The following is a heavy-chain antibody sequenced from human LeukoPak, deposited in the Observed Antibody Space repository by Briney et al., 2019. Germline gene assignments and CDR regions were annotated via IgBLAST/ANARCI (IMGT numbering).Heavy chain of an antibody. D-gene: IGHD3-10*01. V-gene: IGHV3-30*03. J-gene: IGHJ4*02. CDR1: RFSFSNYG. CDR3: ARDPGAMVPGLVDY. Sequence: GRSLRLSCAASRFSFSNYGMHWVRQAPGKGLEWVTVVSYDGSNNHYADSVKGRFTISRDNSKNTLYLQMNSLRAEDTAVYYCARDPGAMVPGLVDYWGQGTLVTVSS. CDR2: VSYDGSNN.